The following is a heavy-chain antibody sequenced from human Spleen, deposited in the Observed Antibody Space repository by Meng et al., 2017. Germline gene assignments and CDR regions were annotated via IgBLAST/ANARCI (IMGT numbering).Heavy chain of an antibody. D-gene: IGHD6-19*01. CDR1: GYTFTGYY. Sequence: ASVKVSCKASGYTFTGYYMLWVRQAPGQGLEWMGRINPKSGGANYAQKFQGRVAMTRDTSTSTAYIEVSKLTSDDTAMFYCACGGWSGTDYWGQGTLVTVSS. CDR3: ACGGWSGTDY. J-gene: IGHJ4*02. V-gene: IGHV1-2*06. CDR2: INPKSGGA.